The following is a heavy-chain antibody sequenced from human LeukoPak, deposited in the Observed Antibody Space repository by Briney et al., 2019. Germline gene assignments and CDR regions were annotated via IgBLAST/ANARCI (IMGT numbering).Heavy chain of an antibody. D-gene: IGHD2-8*01. J-gene: IGHJ5*02. CDR2: ISGSGGST. CDR3: ARESHPRRRGGVDWFDP. V-gene: IGHV3-23*01. Sequence: GGSLRLSCAASGFTFSSYGMSWVRQAPGKGLEWVSAISGSGGSTYYADSVKGRFTISRDNSKNTLYLQMNSLRAEDTAVYYCARESHPRRRGGVDWFDPWGQGTLVTVSS. CDR1: GFTFSSYG.